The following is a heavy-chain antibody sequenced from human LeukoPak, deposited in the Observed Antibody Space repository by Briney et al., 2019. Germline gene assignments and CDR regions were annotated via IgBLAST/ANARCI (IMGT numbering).Heavy chain of an antibody. D-gene: IGHD3-10*01. CDR3: ARGYYGSGKPRNYYYYYGMDV. CDR1: GGSFSGYY. V-gene: IGHV4-34*01. Sequence: SETLSLTCAVYGGSFSGYYWSWIRQPPGKGLEWIGEINHSGSTNYNPSLKSRVTISVDTSKNQFSLKLSSVTAADTAVYYCARGYYGSGKPRNYYYYYGMDVWGKGTTVTASS. CDR2: INHSGST. J-gene: IGHJ6*04.